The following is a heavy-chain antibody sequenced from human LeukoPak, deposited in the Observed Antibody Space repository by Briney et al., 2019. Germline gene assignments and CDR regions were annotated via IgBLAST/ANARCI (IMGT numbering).Heavy chain of an antibody. CDR1: GGSLSSSSYY. D-gene: IGHD3-3*01. V-gene: IGHV4-39*01. J-gene: IGHJ5*02. Sequence: SETLSLTCTVSGGSLSSSSYYWGWIRQPPGTGLEWLGSIYYSGSTYYNPSLKSRVTISVDTSKNQFSLKLSSVTAADTAVYYCARTPYYDFWSGPQPAWFDPWGQGTLVTVSS. CDR2: IYYSGST. CDR3: ARTPYYDFWSGPQPAWFDP.